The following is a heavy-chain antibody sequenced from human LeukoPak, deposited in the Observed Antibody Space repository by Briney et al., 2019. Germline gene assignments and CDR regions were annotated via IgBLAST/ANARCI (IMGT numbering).Heavy chain of an antibody. Sequence: SETLSLTCTVSGGSISSGSYYWSWIRQPAGKGLEWIGRIYTSGSTNYNPSLKSRVTITVDTSKNQFSLKLSSVTAADTAVYYCARDLGVNDYWGQGTLVTVSS. CDR2: IYTSGST. CDR1: GGSISSGSYY. J-gene: IGHJ4*02. V-gene: IGHV4-61*02. D-gene: IGHD1-26*01. CDR3: ARDLGVNDY.